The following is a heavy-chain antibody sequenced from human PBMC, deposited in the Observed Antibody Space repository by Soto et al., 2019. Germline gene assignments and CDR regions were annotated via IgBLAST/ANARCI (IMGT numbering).Heavy chain of an antibody. J-gene: IGHJ3*02. CDR2: IYHSGST. V-gene: IGHV4-4*02. Sequence: SETLSLTCAVSGGSISSSNWWSWVRQPPGKGLEWIGEIYHSGSTNYNPSLKSRVTISVDKSKNQFSLKLSSVTAADTAVYYCARDFRDSSGYYYYFDYEKRDAFDIWGQGTMVTVSS. D-gene: IGHD3-22*01. CDR3: ARDFRDSSGYYYYFDYEKRDAFDI. CDR1: GGSISSSNW.